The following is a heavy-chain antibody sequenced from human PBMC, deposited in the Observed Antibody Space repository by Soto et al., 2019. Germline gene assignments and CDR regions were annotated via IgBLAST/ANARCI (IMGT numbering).Heavy chain of an antibody. Sequence: PSETLSLTCTVSGGSISSYYWSWIRQPPGKGLEWIGYIYYSGSTNYNPSLKSRVTISVDTSKNQFSLKLSSVTAADTAVYYCVGSGGSGTAAFDYWGQGTLVTVSS. CDR1: GGSISSYY. V-gene: IGHV4-59*08. D-gene: IGHD3-16*01. CDR2: IYYSGST. J-gene: IGHJ4*02. CDR3: VGSGGSGTAAFDY.